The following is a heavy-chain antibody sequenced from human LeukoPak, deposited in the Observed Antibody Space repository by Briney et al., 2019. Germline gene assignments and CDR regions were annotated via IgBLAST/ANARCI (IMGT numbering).Heavy chain of an antibody. CDR2: ISSSSSYI. CDR3: ARGYDSSGFTT. J-gene: IGHJ5*02. Sequence: GGSLRLSCAASGFTFSSYSMNWVRQAPGKGLEWVSSISSSSSYIYYADSVKGRFTISRDNAKNSLYLQMNSLRAEDAAVYYCARGYDSSGFTTWGQGTLVTVSS. D-gene: IGHD3-22*01. V-gene: IGHV3-21*01. CDR1: GFTFSSYS.